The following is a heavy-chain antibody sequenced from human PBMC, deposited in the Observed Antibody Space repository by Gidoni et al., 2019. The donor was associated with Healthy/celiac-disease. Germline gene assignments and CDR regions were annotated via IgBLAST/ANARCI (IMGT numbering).Heavy chain of an antibody. CDR2: ISWNSGSI. CDR3: AKGRVAVAGTIFDY. Sequence: EVQLVESGGGLVQPGRSLRLSCAASGFTFDDYAMHWVRQAPGKGLEWVSGISWNSGSIGYADSVKGRFTISRDNAKNSLYLQMNSLRAEDTALYHCAKGRVAVAGTIFDYWGQGTLVTVSS. D-gene: IGHD6-19*01. CDR1: GFTFDDYA. V-gene: IGHV3-9*01. J-gene: IGHJ4*02.